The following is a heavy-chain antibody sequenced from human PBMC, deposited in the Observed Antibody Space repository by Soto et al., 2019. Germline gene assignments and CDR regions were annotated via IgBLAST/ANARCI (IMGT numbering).Heavy chain of an antibody. Sequence: PGGSLRLSCAASGFTFSSSATSWVRQAPGKGLEWVSGISASGGSTYYADSVKGRFTISRDNSKDTLYLQMNSLRAEDTAVYDCAKVRTSFRVVLSYPLYYRLDLWGQGXTVTVSS. CDR2: ISASGGST. CDR3: AKVRTSFRVVLSYPLYYRLDL. CDR1: GFTFSSSA. D-gene: IGHD3-3*01. J-gene: IGHJ6*02. V-gene: IGHV3-23*01.